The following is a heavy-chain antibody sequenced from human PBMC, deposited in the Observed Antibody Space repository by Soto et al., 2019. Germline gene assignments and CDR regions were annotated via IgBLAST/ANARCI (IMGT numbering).Heavy chain of an antibody. CDR2: IYYSGST. D-gene: IGHD5-18*01. V-gene: IGHV4-39*01. CDR1: GGSISSSSYY. J-gene: IGHJ6*02. CDR3: ARGGGSYGYSGYYYYGMDV. Sequence: PXETLSRNCTVYGGSISSSSYYWGWIRQPPGKVLEWIVRIYYSGSTYYNPSLKSRVTISVDTSKNQFSLKLSSVTAADTAVYYCARGGGSYGYSGYYYYGMDVWGQGTTVTVSS.